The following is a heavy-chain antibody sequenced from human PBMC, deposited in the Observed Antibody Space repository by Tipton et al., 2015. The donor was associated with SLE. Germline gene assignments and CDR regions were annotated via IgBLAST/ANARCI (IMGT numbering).Heavy chain of an antibody. J-gene: IGHJ4*02. V-gene: IGHV3-23*01. CDR1: GFTFSSYG. CDR2: ISGSGGST. Sequence: SLRLSCAASGFTFSSYGMHWVRQAPGKGLEWVSAISGSGGSTYYAESVKGRFTISRDNSKNKLYLQMNSLRAEDTAVYYFAKGGDSGGSCFDSWGQGTLVTVSS. D-gene: IGHD2-15*01. CDR3: AKGGDSGGSCFDS.